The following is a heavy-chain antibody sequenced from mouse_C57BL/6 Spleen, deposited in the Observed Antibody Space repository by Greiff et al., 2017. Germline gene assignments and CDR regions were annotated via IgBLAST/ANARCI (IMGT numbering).Heavy chain of an antibody. J-gene: IGHJ2*01. CDR3: ARSEYYGSYYFDY. V-gene: IGHV1-53*01. Sequence: QVQLQQPGTELVKPGASVKLSCKASGYTFTSYWMHWVKQRPGQGLEWIGNINPSNGGTNYNEKFKGKATLTVDKSSSTAYMQLSSLTSEDSAVDDCARSEYYGSYYFDYWGQGTTLTVSS. CDR1: GYTFTSYW. D-gene: IGHD1-1*01. CDR2: INPSNGGT.